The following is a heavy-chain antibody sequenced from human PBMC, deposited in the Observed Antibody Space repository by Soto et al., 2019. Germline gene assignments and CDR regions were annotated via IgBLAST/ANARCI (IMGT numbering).Heavy chain of an antibody. V-gene: IGHV3-30*18. J-gene: IGHJ6*02. Sequence: QVHLVESGGGVVQPGRSLRPSCAASGFIFSAYGMHWVRQAPGKGLEWVAFISYDGSNKQYVDSVKGRFTISRDNSKEKVYLQMNSLRDEDRAVYHCAKDLSSPTYGLEDWGQGTTVTVSS. CDR2: ISYDGSNK. CDR3: AKDLSSPTYGLED. CDR1: GFIFSAYG.